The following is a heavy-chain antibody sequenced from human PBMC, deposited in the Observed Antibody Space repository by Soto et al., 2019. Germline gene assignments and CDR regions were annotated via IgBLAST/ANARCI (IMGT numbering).Heavy chain of an antibody. CDR2: IFYSGST. D-gene: IGHD3-16*01. CDR3: SSWDGGWFDP. Sequence: TLSLTCTVSGGSIRSGEHYWSWIRQPPGKGLEWIGYIFYSGSTHYNPSLKSRLSLSVDARKNQFSLKLNSVTAADTAMYYCSSWDGGWFDPWGQGTLVTVSS. CDR1: GGSIRSGEHY. V-gene: IGHV4-30-4*01. J-gene: IGHJ5*02.